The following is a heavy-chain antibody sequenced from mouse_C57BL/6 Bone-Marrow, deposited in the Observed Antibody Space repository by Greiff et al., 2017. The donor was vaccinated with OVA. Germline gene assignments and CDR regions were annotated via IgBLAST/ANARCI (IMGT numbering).Heavy chain of an antibody. V-gene: IGHV5-9*01. J-gene: IGHJ3*01. CDR2: ISGGGGNT. Sequence: EVMLVESGGGLVKPGGSLKLSCAASGFTFSSYTMSWVRQTPEKRLEWVATISGGGGNTYYPDSVKGRFPISRDNTKHTLYLQMSSLRSEDTALYYCARHEGYSNGADWGQGTLVTVSA. D-gene: IGHD2-5*01. CDR3: ARHEGYSNGAD. CDR1: GFTFSSYT.